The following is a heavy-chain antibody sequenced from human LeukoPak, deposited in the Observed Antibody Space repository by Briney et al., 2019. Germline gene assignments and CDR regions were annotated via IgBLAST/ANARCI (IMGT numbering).Heavy chain of an antibody. D-gene: IGHD1-26*01. Sequence: SETLSLTCAVYGGSFSGYYRSWIRQPPGKGLEWIGEINHSGSTNYNPSLKSRVTISVDTSKNQFSLKLSSVTAADTAVYYCARGEYSGSYFRGYWGQGTLVTVSS. J-gene: IGHJ4*02. V-gene: IGHV4-34*01. CDR3: ARGEYSGSYFRGY. CDR1: GGSFSGYY. CDR2: INHSGST.